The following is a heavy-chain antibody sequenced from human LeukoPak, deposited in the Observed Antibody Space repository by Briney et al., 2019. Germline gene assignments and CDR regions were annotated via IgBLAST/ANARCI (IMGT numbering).Heavy chain of an antibody. CDR2: INHSGST. Sequence: KPSETLSLTCAVYGGSFSGYYWSWIRQPPGKGLEWIGEINHSGSTNYNPSLKSRVTISVDTSKNQFSLKLSSVTAADTAVYYCARMTPYGGNSQRYWYIDLWGRGTLVTVSS. CDR1: GGSFSGYY. V-gene: IGHV4-34*01. D-gene: IGHD4-23*01. CDR3: ARMTPYGGNSQRYWYIDL. J-gene: IGHJ2*01.